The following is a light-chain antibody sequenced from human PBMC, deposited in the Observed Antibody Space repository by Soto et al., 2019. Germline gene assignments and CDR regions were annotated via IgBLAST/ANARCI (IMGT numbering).Light chain of an antibody. Sequence: QSVLTQPPSASGTPGQRVTISCSGRSSNIGTNSVSWYQQLTGTAPKLLIFVNDQRPSGVPYRFFGSKSGTSASLAISGLQSEDEADYYCAAWDDSLKGVVFGGGTKVTVL. J-gene: IGLJ2*01. CDR2: VND. V-gene: IGLV1-44*01. CDR1: SSNIGTNS. CDR3: AAWDDSLKGVV.